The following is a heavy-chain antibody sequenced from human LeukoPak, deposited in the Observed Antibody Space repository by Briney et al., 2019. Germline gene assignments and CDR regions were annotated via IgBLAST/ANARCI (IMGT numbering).Heavy chain of an antibody. Sequence: ASVKVSCKASGYTFTSYGISWVRQAPGQGLEWMGWISAYSGNTNYAQKLQGRVTMTTDTSTSTAYMELRSLRSDDTAVYYCASDRPDLGYCSSTSCPQILAYWGQGTLVTVSS. J-gene: IGHJ4*02. CDR1: GYTFTSYG. D-gene: IGHD2-2*01. CDR2: ISAYSGNT. CDR3: ASDRPDLGYCSSTSCPQILAY. V-gene: IGHV1-18*01.